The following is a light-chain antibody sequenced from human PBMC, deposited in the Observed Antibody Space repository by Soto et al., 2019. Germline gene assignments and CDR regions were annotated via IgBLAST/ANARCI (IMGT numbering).Light chain of an antibody. CDR1: QSVSSY. J-gene: IGKJ1*01. CDR2: DAS. V-gene: IGKV3-11*01. Sequence: EIVLTQSPATLSLSPGERATLSRRASQSVSSYLGWYQQKPGQAPRLLIYDASNRATGIPARFSGGGSGTDFTLTISSLEPEDFAVYYCQQRSEWPRTFGQGTKV. CDR3: QQRSEWPRT.